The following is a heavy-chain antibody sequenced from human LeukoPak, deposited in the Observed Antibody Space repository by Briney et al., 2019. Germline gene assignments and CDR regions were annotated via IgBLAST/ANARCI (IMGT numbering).Heavy chain of an antibody. CDR1: GGSISSYY. Sequence: KPSETLSLTCTVSGGSISSYYWSWIRQPPGKGLEWIGSIYHSGSTYYNPSLKSRVTISVDTSKNQFSLKLSSVTAADTAVYYCARDRYSSSWEPFDYWGQGTLVTVSS. CDR3: ARDRYSSSWEPFDY. CDR2: IYHSGST. D-gene: IGHD6-13*01. J-gene: IGHJ4*02. V-gene: IGHV4-59*12.